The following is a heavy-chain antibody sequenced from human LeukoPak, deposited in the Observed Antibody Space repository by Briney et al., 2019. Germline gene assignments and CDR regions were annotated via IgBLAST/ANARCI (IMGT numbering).Heavy chain of an antibody. D-gene: IGHD3-3*01. CDR1: GFNFGDYT. CDR3: VREGPPQGRPWSGWYPFDF. J-gene: IGHJ4*02. V-gene: IGHV3-7*01. Sequence: GGSLRLSCMASGFNFGDYTMSWFRQAPGKGLEWVANIRGDGSERFYVGYLKGRFTISRDNAKNSLYLQMNSLRVDDTAVYYCVREGPPQGRPWSGWYPFDFWGQGILVTVSS. CDR2: IRGDGSER.